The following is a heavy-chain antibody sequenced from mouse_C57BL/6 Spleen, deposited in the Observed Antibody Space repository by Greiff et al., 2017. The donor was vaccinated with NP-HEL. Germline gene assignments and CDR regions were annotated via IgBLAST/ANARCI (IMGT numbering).Heavy chain of an antibody. CDR2: IFPGSGST. J-gene: IGHJ4*01. CDR3: ARSRITTVPYAMDY. D-gene: IGHD1-1*01. CDR1: GYTFTDYY. Sequence: QVQLQQSGPELVKPGASVKISCKASGYTFTDYYINWVKQRPGQGLEWIGWIFPGSGSTYYNEKFKGKATLTVDKSSSTAYMLRSSLTSEDSAVYFCARSRITTVPYAMDYWGQGTSVTVSS. V-gene: IGHV1-75*01.